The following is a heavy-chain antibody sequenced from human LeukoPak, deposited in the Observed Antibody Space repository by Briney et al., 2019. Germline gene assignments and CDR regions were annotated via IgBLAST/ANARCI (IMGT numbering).Heavy chain of an antibody. CDR3: AKATGYLL. J-gene: IGHJ4*02. Sequence: PGGSLRLSCAASGFTFSSYAMSWVRQAPGKGLEWVSGVSGSGGSTVYTDSVKGRFTISRDNSKNTLYLQMNSLRAEDTAAYYCAKATGYLLWGQGTLVIVSS. CDR1: GFTFSSYA. D-gene: IGHD1-14*01. CDR2: VSGSGGST. V-gene: IGHV3-23*01.